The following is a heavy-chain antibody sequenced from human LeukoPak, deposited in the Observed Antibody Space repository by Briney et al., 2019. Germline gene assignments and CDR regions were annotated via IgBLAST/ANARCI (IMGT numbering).Heavy chain of an antibody. CDR3: ASRPLTRYSGYGHFDY. Sequence: SQTLSLTCTVSGGSISSGGYYWSWIRQHPGKGPEWIGYIYYSGSTYYNPSLKSRVTISVDTSKNQFSLKLSSVTAADTAVYYCASRPLTRYSGYGHFDYWGQGTLVTVSS. J-gene: IGHJ4*02. CDR2: IYYSGST. D-gene: IGHD5-12*01. CDR1: GGSISSGGYY. V-gene: IGHV4-31*03.